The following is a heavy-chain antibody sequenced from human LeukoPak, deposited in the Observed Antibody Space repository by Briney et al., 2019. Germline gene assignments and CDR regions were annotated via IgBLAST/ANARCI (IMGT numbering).Heavy chain of an antibody. CDR1: GFTFSSYA. CDR3: AKDPCGDCYIDY. D-gene: IGHD2-21*01. V-gene: IGHV3-23*01. CDR2: ISGSGGSS. Sequence: GGSLRLSCAASGFTFSSYAMSWVRQAPGKGLEWVSAISGSGGSSYYADSVKGRFTISRDNSKNTLYLQMNSLRAEDTAVYYCAKDPCGDCYIDYWGQGTLVTVSS. J-gene: IGHJ4*02.